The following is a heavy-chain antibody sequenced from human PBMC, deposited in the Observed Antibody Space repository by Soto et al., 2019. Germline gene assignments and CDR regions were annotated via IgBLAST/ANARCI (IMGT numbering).Heavy chain of an antibody. CDR1: GGSISVYY. D-gene: IGHD1-26*01. CDR2: IYASGRR. CDR3: ARGVGSSPPRY. J-gene: IGHJ4*02. V-gene: IGHV4-59*01. Sequence: QVQLQESGPGQVKPSETLSLTCTISGGSISVYYWRWVRQPPGHELEWIGYIYASGRRYYNPSLRSRGSNSADTSKNQISLKLTSPTAADTAVYYCARGVGSSPPRYWGRGTLVTVSS.